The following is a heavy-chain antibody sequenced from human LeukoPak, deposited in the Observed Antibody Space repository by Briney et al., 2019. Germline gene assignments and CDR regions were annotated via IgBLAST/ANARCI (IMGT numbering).Heavy chain of an antibody. D-gene: IGHD3-9*01. Sequence: GSLRLSCVASGFTFTNYAMSWVRQAPGKGLEWVSAVTGSDGSSYYADSVKGRFAISRDNSKNTLYLQVNSLRVEDTAVYYCAKWGDYDILTGYYVPDYWGQGTLVTVSS. CDR1: GFTFTNYA. V-gene: IGHV3-23*01. CDR3: AKWGDYDILTGYYVPDY. CDR2: VTGSDGSS. J-gene: IGHJ4*02.